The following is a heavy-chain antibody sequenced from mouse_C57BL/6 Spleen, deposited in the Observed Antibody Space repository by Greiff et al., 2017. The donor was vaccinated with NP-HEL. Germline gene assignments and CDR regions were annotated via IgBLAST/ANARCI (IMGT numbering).Heavy chain of an antibody. J-gene: IGHJ4*01. CDR1: GYTFTSYW. CDR2: IDPSDSET. Sequence: QVQLQQPGAELVRPGSSVKLSCKASGYTFTSYWLPWLKQRPIQGLEWIGNIDPSDSETHSNPKFKDKATLTVDKSSSTAYMQLSSLTSVDSAVYYCARDLTSYGSSFYAMDYWGQGTSVTVSS. CDR3: ARDLTSYGSSFYAMDY. D-gene: IGHD1-1*01. V-gene: IGHV1-52*01.